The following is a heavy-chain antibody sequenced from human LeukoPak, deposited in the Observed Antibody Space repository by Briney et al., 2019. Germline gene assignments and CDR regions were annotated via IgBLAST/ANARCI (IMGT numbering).Heavy chain of an antibody. CDR2: IWYDGSNK. V-gene: IGHV3-33*01. Sequence: GGSLRLSCAASGFTFSSYGMHWVRQAPGKGLEWLAVIWYDGSNKYYADSVKGRFTISRDNSKNTLYLQMNSLRAEDTAVYYCARVPTAWGQGTLVTVSS. CDR3: ARVPTA. CDR1: GFTFSSYG. J-gene: IGHJ5*02.